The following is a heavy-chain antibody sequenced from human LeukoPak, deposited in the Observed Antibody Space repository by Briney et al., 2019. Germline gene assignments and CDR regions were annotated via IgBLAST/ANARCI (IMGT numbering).Heavy chain of an antibody. Sequence: SETLSLTCAVYGGSFSGYYWSWIRQPPGKGLEWIGEINHSGSTNYNPSLKSRVTISVDTSKNQFSLKLSSVTAADTAVYYCARGLWCTNGVCQGVYFDYWGQGTLVTVSS. D-gene: IGHD2-8*01. V-gene: IGHV4-34*01. CDR1: GGSFSGYY. J-gene: IGHJ4*02. CDR2: INHSGST. CDR3: ARGLWCTNGVCQGVYFDY.